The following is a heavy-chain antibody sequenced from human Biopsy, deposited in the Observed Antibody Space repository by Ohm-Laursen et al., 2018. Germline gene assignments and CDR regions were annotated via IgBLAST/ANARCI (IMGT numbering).Heavy chain of an antibody. V-gene: IGHV4-39*01. CDR2: IYYSGNT. D-gene: IGHD3-3*01. Sequence: SETLSLTCTVSGGSISDSTYHWGWIRQSPGKGLEWIGNIYYSGNTDYSPSPKTRVTISVDTSNNQSSLKLSSVTAADTAVYYCARQVDFWSGYVDYWGQGTLVIVSS. CDR1: GGSISDSTYH. J-gene: IGHJ4*02. CDR3: ARQVDFWSGYVDY.